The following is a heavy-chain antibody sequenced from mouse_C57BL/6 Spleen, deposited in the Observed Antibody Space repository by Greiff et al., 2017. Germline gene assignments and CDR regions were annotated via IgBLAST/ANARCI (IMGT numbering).Heavy chain of an antibody. CDR1: GFPITSGYY. V-gene: IGHV12-3*01. Sequence: QVQLKESGPGLVKPSQSLFLTCSITGFPITSGYYWIWIRQSPGKPLEWMGYITHSGETFYNPSLPSPISITRETSKNQFFLQLNSVTTKDTAMYYCAGDQLGQWYFDVWGTGTTVTVSS. CDR2: ITHSGET. J-gene: IGHJ1*03. D-gene: IGHD4-1*02. CDR3: AGDQLGQWYFDV.